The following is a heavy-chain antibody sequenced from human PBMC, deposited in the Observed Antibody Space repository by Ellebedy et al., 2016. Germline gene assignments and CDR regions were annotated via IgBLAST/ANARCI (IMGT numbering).Heavy chain of an antibody. CDR2: IYPGDSDT. CDR1: GYGFTSYW. Sequence: GESLKISCKGSGYGFTSYWIGWVRQMPGKGLEWMGIIYPGDSDTRYSPSFQGQVTISADKSINTAYLQWSSLKASDTAMYYCARRVSVEYSSSWYADYWGQGTLVTVSS. J-gene: IGHJ4*02. D-gene: IGHD6-13*01. V-gene: IGHV5-51*01. CDR3: ARRVSVEYSSSWYADY.